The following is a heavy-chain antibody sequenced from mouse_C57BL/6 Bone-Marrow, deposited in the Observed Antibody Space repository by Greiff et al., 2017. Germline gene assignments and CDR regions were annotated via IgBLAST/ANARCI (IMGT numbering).Heavy chain of an antibody. CDR3: AREAGRLVPFDY. J-gene: IGHJ2*01. V-gene: IGHV1-81*01. CDR1: GYTFTNYG. CDR2: IYPRSGST. D-gene: IGHD6-1*01. Sequence: VQLQQSGAELARPGASVKLSCKASGYTFTNYGISWVKQTPGQGLEWIGEIYPRSGSTYYNEKFKGKATLTADKSSSTAYMELRSLTSEDSAVYFCAREAGRLVPFDYWGQGTTLTVSS.